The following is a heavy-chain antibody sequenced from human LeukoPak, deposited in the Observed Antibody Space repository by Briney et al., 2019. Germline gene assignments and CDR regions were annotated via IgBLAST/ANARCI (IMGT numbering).Heavy chain of an antibody. Sequence: GASVKVSCKASGYTFTSYGISWVRQAPGQGLEWMGWISAYNGNTNYAQKLQGRVTMTTDTSKSTAYMELRSLRSDDTAVYYCARELGYYYGSGSYYTWFDPWGQGTLVTVSS. J-gene: IGHJ5*02. CDR2: ISAYNGNT. CDR1: GYTFTSYG. V-gene: IGHV1-18*01. CDR3: ARELGYYYGSGSYYTWFDP. D-gene: IGHD3-10*01.